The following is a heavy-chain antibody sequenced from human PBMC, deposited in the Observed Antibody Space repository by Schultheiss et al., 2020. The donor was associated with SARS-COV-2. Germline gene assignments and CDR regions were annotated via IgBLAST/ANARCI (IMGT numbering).Heavy chain of an antibody. J-gene: IGHJ5*02. Sequence: GGSLRLSCAASGFTFSSYWMSWVRQAPGKGLEWVSAISGSGGSTYYADSVKGRFTISRDNSKNTLYLQMNSLRAEDTAVYYCATHGAYDMPHNWFDPWGQGTLVTVSS. CDR2: ISGSGGST. CDR3: ATHGAYDMPHNWFDP. V-gene: IGHV3-23*01. D-gene: IGHD3-9*01. CDR1: GFTFSSYW.